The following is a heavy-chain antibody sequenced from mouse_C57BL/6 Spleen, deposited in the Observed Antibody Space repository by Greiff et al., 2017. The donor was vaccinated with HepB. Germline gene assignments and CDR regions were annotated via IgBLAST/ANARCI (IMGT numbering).Heavy chain of an antibody. D-gene: IGHD2-2*01. V-gene: IGHV1-55*01. CDR3: ARVWLRLDSYWYFDV. CDR1: GYTFTSYW. J-gene: IGHJ1*03. CDR2: IYPGSGST. Sequence: QVQLQQPGAELVKPGASVKMSCKASGYTFTSYWITWVKQRPGQGLEWIGDIYPGSGSTNYNEKFKSKATLTVDTSSSTAYMKLSSLTSEDSAVYDCARVWLRLDSYWYFDVWGTGTTVTVSS.